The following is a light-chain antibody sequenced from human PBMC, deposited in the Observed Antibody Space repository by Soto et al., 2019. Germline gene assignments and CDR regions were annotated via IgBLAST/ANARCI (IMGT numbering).Light chain of an antibody. J-gene: IGLJ2*01. CDR2: RNS. CDR3: AAWDDSLSGPV. V-gene: IGLV1-47*01. Sequence: QSVLTQPPSASGTPGQEVTISCSGSSSNIGISYVFWYQQVPGTAPKLLIYRNSQRPSGVPDRFSGSRSGTSASLVISGLRSEDEGGYHCAAWDDSLSGPVFGGGPKLTVL. CDR1: SSNIGISY.